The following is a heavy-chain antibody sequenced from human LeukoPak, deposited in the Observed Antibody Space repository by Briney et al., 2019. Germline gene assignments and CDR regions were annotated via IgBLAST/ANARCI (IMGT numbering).Heavy chain of an antibody. CDR2: INHSGST. J-gene: IGHJ6*03. Sequence: SETLSLTCAVYGGSFSGYYWGWIRQPPGKGLEWIGEINHSGSTNYNPSLKSRVTISVDTSKNQFSLKLSSVTAADTAVYYCARSIVVVPAAMGDYYYYYMDVWGKGTTVTVSS. D-gene: IGHD2-2*01. CDR1: GGSFSGYY. V-gene: IGHV4-34*01. CDR3: ARSIVVVPAAMGDYYYYYMDV.